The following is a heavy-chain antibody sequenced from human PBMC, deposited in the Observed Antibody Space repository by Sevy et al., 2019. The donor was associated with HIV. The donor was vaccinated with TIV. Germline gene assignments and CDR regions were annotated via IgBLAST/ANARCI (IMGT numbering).Heavy chain of an antibody. CDR3: AKVATVTTFRYFDY. V-gene: IGHV3-30*18. Sequence: GGSLRLSCAASGISFNNYGMHWVRRAPGKGLEWLAVISYDGTNQYYADSVKGRFTISRDDSKNTLYLQMNSLRAEDTAVYYCAKVATVTTFRYFDYWGQGTLVTVSS. D-gene: IGHD4-4*01. J-gene: IGHJ4*02. CDR2: ISYDGTNQ. CDR1: GISFNNYG.